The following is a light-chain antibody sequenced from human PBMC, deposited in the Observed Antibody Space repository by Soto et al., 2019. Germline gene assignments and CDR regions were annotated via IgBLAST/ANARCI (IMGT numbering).Light chain of an antibody. J-gene: IGKJ3*01. CDR2: WAS. CDR3: QQYYSTPIT. Sequence: DIVMTQSPDSLAVSLGERATINCESSQSVLYSSNNNNYLAWYQQKPGQPPKLLIYWASTRESGVPDRFSGSGSGTDFTLTISSLQAEDVAVYYCQQYYSTPITFGPGTKVDIK. V-gene: IGKV4-1*01. CDR1: QSVLYSSNNNNY.